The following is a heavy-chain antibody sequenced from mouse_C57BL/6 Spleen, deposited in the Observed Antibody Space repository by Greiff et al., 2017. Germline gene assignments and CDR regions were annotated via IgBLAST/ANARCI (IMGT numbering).Heavy chain of an antibody. D-gene: IGHD2-4*01. Sequence: EVKLVESGPGMVKPSQSLSLTCTVTGYSITSGYDWHWIRHFPGNKLEWMGYISYSGSTNYNPSLKSRISITHDTSKNHFFLKLNSVTTEDTATYYCARAWDYNYFDYWGQGTTLTVSS. J-gene: IGHJ2*01. CDR1: GYSITSGYD. CDR2: ISYSGST. V-gene: IGHV3-1*01. CDR3: ARAWDYNYFDY.